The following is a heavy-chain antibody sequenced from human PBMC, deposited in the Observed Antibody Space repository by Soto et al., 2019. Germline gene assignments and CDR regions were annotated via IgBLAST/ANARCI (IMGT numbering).Heavy chain of an antibody. CDR1: GYPFPSFE. Sequence: ASVKVSCKTSGYPFPSFEVHWIRQAPGQRPEWMGGISNAGSGNTKYSQKFQDRLTITGDKRATTVYMALSSLTSEDTATYYCARESNHYQDFFQNWGQGTKVTVYS. D-gene: IGHD2-2*01. CDR2: ISNAGSGNT. CDR3: ARESNHYQDFFQN. J-gene: IGHJ4*02. V-gene: IGHV1-3*01.